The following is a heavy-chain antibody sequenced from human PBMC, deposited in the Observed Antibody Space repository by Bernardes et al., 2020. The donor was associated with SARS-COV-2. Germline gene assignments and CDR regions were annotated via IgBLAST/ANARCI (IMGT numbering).Heavy chain of an antibody. J-gene: IGHJ4*02. CDR1: GVIFATSV. CDR3: TGGSFGDSGTLFDF. CDR2: IVVGSGNT. V-gene: IGHV1-58*01. Sequence: SVKVSCMVSGVIFATSVVQWVRQARGERPEWLGWIVVGSGNTDYAQNFRERVAITRDLSTDTAYMEVSGLRSEDTAVYYCTGGSFGDSGTLFDFWGQGTLVTVSS. D-gene: IGHD3-10*01.